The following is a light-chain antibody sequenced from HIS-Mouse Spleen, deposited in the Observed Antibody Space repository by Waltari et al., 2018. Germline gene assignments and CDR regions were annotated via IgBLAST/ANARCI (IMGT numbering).Light chain of an antibody. V-gene: IGKV3-11*01. Sequence: EVVLTHSPATLSLSPGERATLPCRASQSVSSYLAWYPQKPGQAPRLRIYDASNRATGIPARFSGSGSGTDFTLTISSLEPEDFAVYYCQQRSNWLTFGGGTKVEIK. CDR3: QQRSNWLT. CDR1: QSVSSY. J-gene: IGKJ4*01. CDR2: DAS.